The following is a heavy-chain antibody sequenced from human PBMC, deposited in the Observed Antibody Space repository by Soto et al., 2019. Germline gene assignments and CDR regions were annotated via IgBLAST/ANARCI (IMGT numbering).Heavy chain of an antibody. V-gene: IGHV4-59*01. CDR3: ARDVDNNWFDP. J-gene: IGHJ5*02. Sequence: SETLSLTCTVSGGSISSYYWSWIRQPPGKGLEWIGYIYYSGSTNYNPSLKSRVTISVDTSKNQFSLKLSSVTAADTAVYYCARDVDNNWFDPWGQGTLVTVSS. CDR2: IYYSGST. D-gene: IGHD5-12*01. CDR1: GGSISSYY.